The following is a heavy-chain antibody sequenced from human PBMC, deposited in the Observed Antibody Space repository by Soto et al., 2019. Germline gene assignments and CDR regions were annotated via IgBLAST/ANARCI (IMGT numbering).Heavy chain of an antibody. D-gene: IGHD4-4*01. CDR3: ASGGTTVNRRFDF. J-gene: IGHJ4*02. CDR1: GGTSSSYA. Sequence: QVQVVQSGAEVKKPGSSVRVSCKASGGTSSSYAITWMRQAPGQGLEWMGGIIPILDTTDYAQKFQGRVTVNADESTRTVYMEMSRLTSEDKAVYYCASGGTTVNRRFDFWGQGTLVTVSS. CDR2: IIPILDTT. V-gene: IGHV1-69*01.